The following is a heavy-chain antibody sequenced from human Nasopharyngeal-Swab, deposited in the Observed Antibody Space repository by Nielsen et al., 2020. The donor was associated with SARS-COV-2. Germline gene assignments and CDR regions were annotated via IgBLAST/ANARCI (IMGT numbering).Heavy chain of an antibody. Sequence: QPPGKGLEWIGYIYYSGSTSYNPSLKSRVTISVDTSKKQFSLKLSSVTSADTAVYFCARGLSSYGYYNWGQGTLVTVSS. CDR2: IYYSGST. CDR3: ARGLSSYGYYN. J-gene: IGHJ4*02. V-gene: IGHV4-59*01. D-gene: IGHD5-18*01.